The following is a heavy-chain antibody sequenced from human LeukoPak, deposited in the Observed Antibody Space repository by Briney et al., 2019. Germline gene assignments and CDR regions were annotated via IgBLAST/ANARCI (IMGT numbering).Heavy chain of an antibody. J-gene: IGHJ4*02. CDR1: GFNFDDYG. CDR3: ARAGLYNWNYEGTAYFDY. D-gene: IGHD1-7*01. V-gene: IGHV3-20*04. Sequence: GGSLRLSCAASGFNFDDYGMSWVRQAPGKGLEWVSGINWNGDKTGYADSVKGHFTISRDNAKNSLYLQMNSLRAEDTALYYCARAGLYNWNYEGTAYFDYWGQGTLVTVSS. CDR2: INWNGDKT.